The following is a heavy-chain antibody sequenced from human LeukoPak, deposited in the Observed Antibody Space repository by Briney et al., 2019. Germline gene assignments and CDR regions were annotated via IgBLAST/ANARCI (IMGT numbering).Heavy chain of an antibody. Sequence: GGSLRLSCAASGFTFSSYGMHWVRQAPGKGLEWVAFIRYDGSNKYYADSVKGRFTISRDNSKNTLYLQMNSLRAEDTAVYYCATQFITMVRGVILGSWFDPWGQGTLVTVSS. CDR1: GFTFSSYG. V-gene: IGHV3-30*02. CDR3: ATQFITMVRGVILGSWFDP. D-gene: IGHD3-10*01. J-gene: IGHJ5*02. CDR2: IRYDGSNK.